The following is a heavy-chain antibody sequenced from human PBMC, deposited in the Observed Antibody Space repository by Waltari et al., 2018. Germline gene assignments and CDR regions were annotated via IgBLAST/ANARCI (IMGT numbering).Heavy chain of an antibody. CDR3: ARGRGYTRWFWFDP. CDR1: GGSFSGYY. J-gene: IGHJ5*02. V-gene: IGHV4-34*01. Sequence: QVQLQQWGAGLLKPSETLSLTCAVYGGSFSGYYWSWIRQPPGKGLEWIGEINHSGSTNYNPSLKSRVTISVDTSKNQFSLKLSSVTAADTAVYYCARGRGYTRWFWFDPWGQGTLVTVSS. CDR2: INHSGST. D-gene: IGHD2-15*01.